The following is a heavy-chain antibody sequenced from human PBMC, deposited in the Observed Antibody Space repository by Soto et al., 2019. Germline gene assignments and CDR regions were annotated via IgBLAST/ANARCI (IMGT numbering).Heavy chain of an antibody. CDR2: INAGNGNT. V-gene: IGHV1-3*01. D-gene: IGHD6-13*01. Sequence: VASVKVSCKASGYTFTSYAMHWVRQAPGQRLEWMGWINAGNGNTKYSQKFQGRVTITRDTSASTAYMELSSLRSEDTAVYYCARVGIAAAGAFDPWGQGTLVTASS. CDR1: GYTFTSYA. J-gene: IGHJ5*02. CDR3: ARVGIAAAGAFDP.